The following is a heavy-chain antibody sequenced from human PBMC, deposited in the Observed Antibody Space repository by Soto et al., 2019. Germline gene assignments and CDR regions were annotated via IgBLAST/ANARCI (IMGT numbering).Heavy chain of an antibody. CDR2: ISGYNGNT. Sequence: QVQLVQSGPEVRKPGASVKVSCKASGYIFSRYGISWVRQAPGQGLEWMAWISGYNGNTKFGERFQGRVNVTTDTSTSTAYMELRSLRSDDTAVYYCAREAAAERNYYGLDVWGKWTTVIVSS. V-gene: IGHV1-18*04. J-gene: IGHJ6*04. CDR3: AREAAAERNYYGLDV. D-gene: IGHD6-13*01. CDR1: GYIFSRYG.